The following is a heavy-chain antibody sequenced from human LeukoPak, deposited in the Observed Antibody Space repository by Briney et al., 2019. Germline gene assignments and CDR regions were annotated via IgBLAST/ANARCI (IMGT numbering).Heavy chain of an antibody. J-gene: IGHJ4*02. D-gene: IGHD1-26*01. Sequence: PSETLSLTCTVSGGSISSGSFYWGWIRQPPGKGLQWIGSISYSGNTHYNPSLKSRVAISVDTSKTQFSLKLSSVTAADTAVYYCARQGGSYYTPFDSWGQGTLVTVSS. V-gene: IGHV4-39*01. CDR2: ISYSGNT. CDR1: GGSISSGSFY. CDR3: ARQGGSYYTPFDS.